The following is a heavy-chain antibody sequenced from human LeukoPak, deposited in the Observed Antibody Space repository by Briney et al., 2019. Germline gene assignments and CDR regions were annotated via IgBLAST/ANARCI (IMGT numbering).Heavy chain of an antibody. J-gene: IGHJ4*02. CDR3: ARDIVGAKGY. D-gene: IGHD1-26*01. CDR1: GFTFSSYS. CDR2: ISSSSSTI. Sequence: PGGSLRLSCAASGFTFSSYSMNWVRQAPGKGLEWVSYISSSSSTIYYADSVKGRFTISRDNAKNSLYLQMNSLRAEDTAVYCCARDIVGAKGYWGQGTLVTVSS. V-gene: IGHV3-48*01.